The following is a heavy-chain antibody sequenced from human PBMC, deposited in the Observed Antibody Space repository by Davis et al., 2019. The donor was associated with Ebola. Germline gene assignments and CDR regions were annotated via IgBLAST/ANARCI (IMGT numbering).Heavy chain of an antibody. Sequence: GESLKISCAASGFTFSSYWMHWVRQAPGKGLVWVSRINSDGSSTSYADSVKGRFTISRDNAKNTLYLQMNSLRAEDTAVYYCASGLSGSGYDYLGTLDYWGQGTLVTVSS. CDR1: GFTFSSYW. V-gene: IGHV3-74*01. D-gene: IGHD5-12*01. CDR2: INSDGSST. CDR3: ASGLSGSGYDYLGTLDY. J-gene: IGHJ4*02.